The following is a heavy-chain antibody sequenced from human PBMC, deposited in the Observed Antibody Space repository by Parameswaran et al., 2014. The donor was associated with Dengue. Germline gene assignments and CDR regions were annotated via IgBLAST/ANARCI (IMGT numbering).Heavy chain of an antibody. V-gene: IGHV3-33*06. J-gene: IGHJ3*02. CDR3: ANEKASRAFDI. Sequence: QAGGPWRLSCAASGFTFSDYAMHWLRQAPGKGLEWVAIIWHDGSDKYYADSVKGRFTISRDNSKNTLYLQMNSLRAEDTGVYYCANEKASRAFDIWGLGTMVTVSS. CDR1: GFTFSDYA. CDR2: IWHDGSDK.